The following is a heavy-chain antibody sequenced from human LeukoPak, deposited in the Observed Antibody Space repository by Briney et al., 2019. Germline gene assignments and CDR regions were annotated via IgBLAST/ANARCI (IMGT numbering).Heavy chain of an antibody. CDR2: IKSKTDGGTT. D-gene: IGHD1-26*01. CDR3: TTAGWELYYFDY. V-gene: IGHV3-15*01. CDR1: GFTFSNAW. J-gene: IGHJ4*02. Sequence: PGGSLRLSCAASGFTFSNAWMSWVRQAPGKGLEWVGRIKSKTDGGTTDYAAPVKGRFTIPRDDSKNTLYLQMNSLKTEDTAVYYCTTAGWELYYFDYWGQGTLVTVSS.